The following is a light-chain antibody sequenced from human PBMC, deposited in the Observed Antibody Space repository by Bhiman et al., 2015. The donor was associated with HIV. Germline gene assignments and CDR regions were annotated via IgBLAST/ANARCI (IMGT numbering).Light chain of an antibody. CDR1: SSNIGAGFD. V-gene: IGLV1-40*01. CDR2: GNS. J-gene: IGLJ3*02. CDR3: RSYDSSLSGSV. Sequence: QSVLTQPPSVSGAPGQRVTISCTGSSSNIGAGFDVHWYQQLPGTAPKLLIYGNSNRPSGVPDRFSGSKSGTSASLAITGLQAEDEAAYYCRSYDSSLSGSVFGGGTKLTVV.